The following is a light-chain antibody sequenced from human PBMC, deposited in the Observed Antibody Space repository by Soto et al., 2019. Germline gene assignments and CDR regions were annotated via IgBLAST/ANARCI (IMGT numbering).Light chain of an antibody. Sequence: DIQMTQSPSTLSASVGDRVTITCRASQSISSWVAWYQQKPGKAPKVLIYDASSLESGVPSRFSGSGSGTEFTLTISSLQPEDFATYYCQQYTSYSTFGQGTKLEIK. V-gene: IGKV1-5*01. CDR3: QQYTSYST. J-gene: IGKJ2*01. CDR2: DAS. CDR1: QSISSW.